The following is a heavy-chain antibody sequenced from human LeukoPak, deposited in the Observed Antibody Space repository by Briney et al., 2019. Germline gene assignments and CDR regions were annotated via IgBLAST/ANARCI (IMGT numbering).Heavy chain of an antibody. CDR3: ARPVKYYDFWSPFDY. J-gene: IGHJ4*02. CDR1: GFTFSSYW. Sequence: GGSLRLSCAASGFTFSSYWMSWVRQAPGKGLEWVAVISYDGSNKYYADSVKGRFTISRDNSKNTLYLQMNSLRAEDTAVYYCARPVKYYDFWSPFDYWGRGTLVTVSS. V-gene: IGHV3-30-3*01. CDR2: ISYDGSNK. D-gene: IGHD3-3*01.